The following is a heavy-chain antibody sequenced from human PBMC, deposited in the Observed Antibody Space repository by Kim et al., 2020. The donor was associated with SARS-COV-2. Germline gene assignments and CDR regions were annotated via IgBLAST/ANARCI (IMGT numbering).Heavy chain of an antibody. V-gene: IGHV4-59*01. CDR2: IDYSGGT. Sequence: SETLSLTCTVSGGSIGGNYWNWIRQPPGRGLEWIGDIDYSGGTDYDPSLKTRVTLSVDTSKKQFSLRLTSVTPADTAMYYCARGRSMIVAWGQGTLVTV. CDR1: GGSIGGNY. D-gene: IGHD3-22*01. J-gene: IGHJ5*02. CDR3: ARGRSMIVA.